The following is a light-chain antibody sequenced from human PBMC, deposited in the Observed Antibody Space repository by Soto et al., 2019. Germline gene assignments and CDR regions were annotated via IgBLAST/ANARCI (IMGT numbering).Light chain of an antibody. CDR3: QQRSNWRWT. J-gene: IGKJ1*01. Sequence: EIVLTQSPATLSLSPGERATLSCRASQSVSSYLAWYQQKPGQAPRLLIYDASNRATGIPARFSGSGSGTDFTLPISSLEPEDFAVYYCQQRSNWRWTFGQGTKVDTK. CDR1: QSVSSY. CDR2: DAS. V-gene: IGKV3-11*01.